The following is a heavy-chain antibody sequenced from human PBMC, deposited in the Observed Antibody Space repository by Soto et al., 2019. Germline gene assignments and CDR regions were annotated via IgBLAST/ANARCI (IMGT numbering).Heavy chain of an antibody. D-gene: IGHD6-19*01. CDR3: AHGYSSGWYRGPFDY. V-gene: IGHV2-5*02. Sequence: QITLKESGPTLVKPTQTLTLTCTFSGFALSTSGVGVGWIRQTPGKALAWLALIYWDDDKRYSPSLKSTLTITKDTPKSQVALTMTNIDPVDTATYYCAHGYSSGWYRGPFDYWGQGTLVTVSS. CDR1: GFALSTSGVG. CDR2: IYWDDDK. J-gene: IGHJ4*02.